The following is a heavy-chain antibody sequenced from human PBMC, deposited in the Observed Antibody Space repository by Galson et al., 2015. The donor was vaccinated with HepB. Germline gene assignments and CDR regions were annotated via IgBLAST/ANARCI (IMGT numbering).Heavy chain of an antibody. D-gene: IGHD3-10*01. J-gene: IGHJ4*02. CDR1: GFTFTDYA. V-gene: IGHV3-23*01. CDR3: AKEFKDYSSGTYIDY. Sequence: SLRLSCAASGFTFTDYALTWVRQAPGQGLEWVSTISGGDGSATYADSVKGRSTISRDISKNTLYLQLNSLRAGDTAAYYCAKEFKDYSSGTYIDYWGQGTLVTVSS. CDR2: ISGGDGSA.